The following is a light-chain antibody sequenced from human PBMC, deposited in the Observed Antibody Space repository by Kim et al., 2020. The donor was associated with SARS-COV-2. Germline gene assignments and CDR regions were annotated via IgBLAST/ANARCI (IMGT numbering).Light chain of an antibody. V-gene: IGKV1-39*01. CDR1: PSISRY. Sequence: GSVRDRVTITCRGSPSISRYLNWDRQKPGKDSKLLIYAASTLQSGVASRFSGSRSGTDFIFTISSLQPEDFATYACQQTYSTPLTFGGGTKVEIK. CDR2: AAS. CDR3: QQTYSTPLT. J-gene: IGKJ4*01.